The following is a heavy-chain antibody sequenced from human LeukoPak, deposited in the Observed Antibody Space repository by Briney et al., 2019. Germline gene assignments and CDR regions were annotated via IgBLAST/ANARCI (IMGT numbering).Heavy chain of an antibody. CDR1: GGSISSYY. V-gene: IGHV4-59*01. CDR2: IYYSGST. J-gene: IGHJ5*02. CDR3: ARDFGSDYYGSGSYTWFVP. Sequence: SETLSLTCTVSGGSISSYYWGWIRQPPGKGLEWIGDIYYSGSTNYKPSLKSRVTISVDTSKNQFSRKLSSVTAADTAVYYCARDFGSDYYGSGSYTWFVPWGQGTLVTVSS. D-gene: IGHD3-10*01.